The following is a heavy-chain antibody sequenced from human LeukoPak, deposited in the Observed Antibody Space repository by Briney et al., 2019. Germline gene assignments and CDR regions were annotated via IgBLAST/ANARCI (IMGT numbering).Heavy chain of an antibody. J-gene: IGHJ4*02. CDR2: MYHNGNA. V-gene: IGHV4-39*07. Sequence: SSETLSLTCTVSGGSISSSSYYWGWIRQPPGKGLEWIGSMYHNGNAYYKPSLKSRVTISVDTSKNQFSLKVSSVTAADTAVYYCARDRHWNYYFDYWGQGTLVTVSS. CDR3: ARDRHWNYYFDY. D-gene: IGHD1-7*01. CDR1: GGSISSSSYY.